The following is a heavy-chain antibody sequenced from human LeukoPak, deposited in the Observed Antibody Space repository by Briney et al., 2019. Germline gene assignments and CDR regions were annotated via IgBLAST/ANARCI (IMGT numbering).Heavy chain of an antibody. J-gene: IGHJ4*02. D-gene: IGHD6-19*01. CDR1: GFAFSNAW. CDR2: IKSKTDGGTT. CDR3: TTSSGWSFFDY. V-gene: IGHV3-15*01. Sequence: PGGSLRLSCAASGFAFSNAWMSWVRQAPGKGLEWVGRIKSKTDGGTTDYAAPVKGRFTISRDDSKNTLYLQMNSLKTEDTAVYYCTTSSGWSFFDYWGQGTLVIVSS.